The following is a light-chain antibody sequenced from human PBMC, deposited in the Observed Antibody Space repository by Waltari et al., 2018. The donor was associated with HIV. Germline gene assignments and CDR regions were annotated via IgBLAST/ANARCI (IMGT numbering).Light chain of an antibody. Sequence: QSALTQPASVSGSPGQSITISCTGTSSDVGGYNSVSWYQLHPGKAPKLMIYAVSNRASGVSNRFAGSKSDNTASLTISALPAEDDADYYCSSYTSTSTVYVFGTGTEVTVL. CDR3: SSYTSTSTVYV. CDR1: SSDVGGYNS. CDR2: AVS. V-gene: IGLV2-14*03. J-gene: IGLJ1*01.